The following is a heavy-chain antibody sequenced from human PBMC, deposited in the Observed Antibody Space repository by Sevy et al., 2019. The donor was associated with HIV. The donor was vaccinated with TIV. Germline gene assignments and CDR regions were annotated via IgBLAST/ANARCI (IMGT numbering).Heavy chain of an antibody. Sequence: GGSVRLSCAASGFTFSSYAMHWVRQAPGKGLEWVAVISYDGSNKYYADSVKGRFTISRDNSKNTLYLQMNSLRAEDTAVYYCARDRVYCSSTSCYNYYYYGMDVWGQGTTVTVSS. CDR2: ISYDGSNK. CDR3: ARDRVYCSSTSCYNYYYYGMDV. J-gene: IGHJ6*02. CDR1: GFTFSSYA. D-gene: IGHD2-2*02. V-gene: IGHV3-30*04.